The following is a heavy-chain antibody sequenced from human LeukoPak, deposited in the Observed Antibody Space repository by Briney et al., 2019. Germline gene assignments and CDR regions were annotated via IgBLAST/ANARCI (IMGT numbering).Heavy chain of an antibody. Sequence: PGGSLRLSCAVSGFSVTNNYMSWVRQAPGKGLEWVTVFYVGGATYYADSVKGRFTISRDNSENTLYLQMKSLRAVDTAVYYCARGDGYNFFDYWGQGTLVTVSS. D-gene: IGHD5-24*01. CDR3: ARGDGYNFFDY. CDR2: FYVGGAT. J-gene: IGHJ4*02. V-gene: IGHV3-53*01. CDR1: GFSVTNNY.